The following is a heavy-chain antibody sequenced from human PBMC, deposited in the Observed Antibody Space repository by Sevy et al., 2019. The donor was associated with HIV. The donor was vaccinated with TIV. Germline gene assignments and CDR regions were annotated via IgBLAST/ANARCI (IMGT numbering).Heavy chain of an antibody. V-gene: IGHV3-21*01. Sequence: GESLKISGAASGFTFISFTMNWVRQAPGKGLEWVSSISNSHSYIYYADSVKGRFTISRDNAKNALYLQMDSLRVEDAAVYYCARRGGLTDEGFDIWGKGTMVTVSS. CDR1: GFTFISFT. J-gene: IGHJ3*02. D-gene: IGHD3-16*01. CDR2: ISNSHSYI. CDR3: ARRGGLTDEGFDI.